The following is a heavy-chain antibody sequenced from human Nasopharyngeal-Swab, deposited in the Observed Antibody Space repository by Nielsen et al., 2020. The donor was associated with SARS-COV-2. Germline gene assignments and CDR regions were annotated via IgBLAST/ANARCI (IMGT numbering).Heavy chain of an antibody. CDR2: IYYSGST. D-gene: IGHD1-26*01. V-gene: IGHV4-59*01. J-gene: IGHJ5*02. CDR3: ARGIVGATDWGGWFDP. Sequence: WIRQPPGKGLEWIGSIYYSGSTNYNPSLKSRVTISVDTSKNQFSLKLSSVTAADTAVYYCARGIVGATDWGGWFDPWGQGTLVTVSS.